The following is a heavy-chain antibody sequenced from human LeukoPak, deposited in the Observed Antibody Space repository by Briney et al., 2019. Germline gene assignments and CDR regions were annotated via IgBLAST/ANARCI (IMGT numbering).Heavy chain of an antibody. J-gene: IGHJ5*02. Sequence: SETLSLTCTVSGYSISSGYYWGWIRQPPGKGLEWIGSIYHSGSTYYNPSLKSRVTISVDTSKNQFSLKLSSVTAADTAVYYCARVGLPPDSSGYYPPIINWFDPWGQGTLVTVSS. CDR3: ARVGLPPDSSGYYPPIINWFDP. CDR1: GYSISSGYY. V-gene: IGHV4-38-2*02. D-gene: IGHD3-22*01. CDR2: IYHSGST.